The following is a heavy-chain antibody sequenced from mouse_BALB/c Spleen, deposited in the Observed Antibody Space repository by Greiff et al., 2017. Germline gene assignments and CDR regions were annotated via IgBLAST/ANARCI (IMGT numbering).Heavy chain of an antibody. CDR2: ISDGGSYT. J-gene: IGHJ1*01. D-gene: IGHD4-1*02. CDR3: AINLYYWYFDF. Sequence: EVQGVESGGGLVKPGGSLKLSCAASGFTFSDYYMYWVRQTPEKRLEWVATISDGGSYTYYPDSVKGRFTISRYNAKNNLYLQMSSLKSEDTAMYYCAINLYYWYFDFWGAGTTVTVSS. V-gene: IGHV5-4*02. CDR1: GFTFSDYY.